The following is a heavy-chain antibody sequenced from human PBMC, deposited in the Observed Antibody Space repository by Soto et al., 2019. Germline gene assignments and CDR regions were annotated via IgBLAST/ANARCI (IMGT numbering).Heavy chain of an antibody. CDR3: ARMEFEQWRPSHFDY. V-gene: IGHV2-26*01. CDR2: IFSNDEK. D-gene: IGHD6-19*01. J-gene: IGHJ4*02. Sequence: QVTLKESGPVLVKPTETLTLTCTVSGFSLSNARMGVSWIRQPPGKALEWLAHIFSNDEKSYSTSLKSRLTISKDTCKSQVVLTMTNMDPLDTATYYCARMEFEQWRPSHFDYWGQGTLVTVSS. CDR1: GFSLSNARMG.